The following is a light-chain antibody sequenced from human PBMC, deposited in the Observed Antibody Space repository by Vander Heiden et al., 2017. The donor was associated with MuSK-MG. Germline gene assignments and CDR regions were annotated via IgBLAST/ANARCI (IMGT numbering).Light chain of an antibody. J-gene: IGKJ1*01. CDR1: QTINNY. CDR3: QQIDNTPPWT. Sequence: DIQMTQSPSSLSASVGDRVTITCRASQTINNYLNWYQQKPGKAPKLLIYASSSLQSGVPSRFSGSGSGTDYSLTISSLQPEDFATYYCQQIDNTPPWTFGQGTKVEIK. V-gene: IGKV1-39*01. CDR2: ASS.